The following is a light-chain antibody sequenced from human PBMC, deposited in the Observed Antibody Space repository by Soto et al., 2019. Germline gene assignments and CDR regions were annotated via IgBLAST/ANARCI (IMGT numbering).Light chain of an antibody. CDR1: SSDVGGYNY. CDR3: SSYAGSNNFVV. Sequence: QSALTQPPSASGSPGQSVTISCTGTSSDVGGYNYVSWYQQHPGKAPKLMIYEVSKRPTGVPDRFSGSKSGKTASLTVSGLQAEDEPDYYCSSYAGSNNFVVFGGGTKLTVL. CDR2: EVS. V-gene: IGLV2-8*01. J-gene: IGLJ2*01.